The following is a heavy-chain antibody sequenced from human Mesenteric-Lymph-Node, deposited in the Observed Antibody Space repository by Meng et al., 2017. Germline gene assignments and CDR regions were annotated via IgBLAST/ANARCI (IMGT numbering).Heavy chain of an antibody. CDR2: IKPDGRTT. J-gene: IGHJ6*02. Sequence: GESLKISCAASGFTFSTYSMHWVRQAPGKGLVWVSQIKPDGRTTAYADSVKGRFTISRDNAKSTLYLEMNSLRAEDTAVYYCAREGGYCSGGSCYSEYGMDVWGQGTTVTVSS. V-gene: IGHV3-74*01. CDR3: AREGGYCSGGSCYSEYGMDV. CDR1: GFTFSTYS. D-gene: IGHD2-15*01.